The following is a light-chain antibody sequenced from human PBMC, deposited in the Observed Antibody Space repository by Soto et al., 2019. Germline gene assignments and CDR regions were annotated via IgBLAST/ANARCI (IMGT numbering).Light chain of an antibody. J-gene: IGKJ3*01. CDR3: QHYSIWPPT. Sequence: EMVMTQSPATLSVSPGERVTLSCRASESVHRNLAWYQQKPGQGPSLLIYYASTRATGVPDRFTGSGSGTEFTLTISSLQSEDFGVYHCQHYSIWPPTFGPGTKVEI. CDR2: YAS. CDR1: ESVHRN. V-gene: IGKV3-15*01.